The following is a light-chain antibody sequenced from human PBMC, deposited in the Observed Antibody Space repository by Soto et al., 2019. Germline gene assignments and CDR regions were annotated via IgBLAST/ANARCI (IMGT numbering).Light chain of an antibody. CDR3: LQNYNYPLT. V-gene: IGKV1-27*01. J-gene: IGKJ4*01. CDR1: LPISNY. Sequence: DIQITQSPSSLSASVGDRVTITCRASLPISNYLAWYQQKPGKIPNLLIYAASTLQAGVPSRFSGSGSGTDFTLSFSRLQPEDFETYYCLQNYNYPLTFGGGTKVDIK. CDR2: AAS.